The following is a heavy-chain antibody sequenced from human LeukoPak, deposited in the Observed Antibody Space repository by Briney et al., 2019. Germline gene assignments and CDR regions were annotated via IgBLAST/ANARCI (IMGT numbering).Heavy chain of an antibody. CDR2: IIPIFGTA. J-gene: IGHJ6*03. V-gene: IGHV1-69*05. CDR1: GGTFSSYA. D-gene: IGHD1-7*01. Sequence: SVKVSCKASGGTFSSYAISWVRQAPGQGLEWMGGIIPIFGTANYAQKFQGRVTITTDESTSTAYMELSSLRSEDTAVYYCARVVQLELYYYYMDVWGKGTTVTVSS. CDR3: ARVVQLELYYYYMDV.